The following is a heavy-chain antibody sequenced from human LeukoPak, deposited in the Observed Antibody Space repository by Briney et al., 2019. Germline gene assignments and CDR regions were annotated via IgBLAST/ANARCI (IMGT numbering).Heavy chain of an antibody. J-gene: IGHJ4*02. D-gene: IGHD4-23*01. CDR3: ATDYGGNFDY. V-gene: IGHV3-30*03. Sequence: GGSLRLSCAASGFTLISYGMQWVRQAPGKGLEGVAVISHDGSNKYYADSVKGRLSISRDNSKNTLYLLMNSLRADDTAVYYCATDYGGNFDYWGQGTLVTVSS. CDR1: GFTLISYG. CDR2: ISHDGSNK.